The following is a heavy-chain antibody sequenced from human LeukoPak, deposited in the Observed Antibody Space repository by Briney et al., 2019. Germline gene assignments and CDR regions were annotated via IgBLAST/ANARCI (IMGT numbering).Heavy chain of an antibody. CDR2: INHSGST. J-gene: IGHJ4*02. CDR1: GGSFSGYY. CDR3: ARGDPTPLDY. D-gene: IGHD4-23*01. Sequence: PSETLSLTCAVYGGSFSGYYWSWIRQPPGKGLEWIGEINHSGSTNYNPSLKSRVSISVDSSKNQFSLKVSSVTAADTAVYYCARGDPTPLDYWGQGTLVTVSS. V-gene: IGHV4-34*01.